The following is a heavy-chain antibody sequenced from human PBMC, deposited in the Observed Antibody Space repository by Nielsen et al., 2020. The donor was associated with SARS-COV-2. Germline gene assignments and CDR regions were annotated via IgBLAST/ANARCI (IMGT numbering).Heavy chain of an antibody. D-gene: IGHD3-10*01. CDR2: ISWNSGSI. Sequence: GGSLRLSCAASGFTFDDYAMHWVRQAPGKGLEWVSGISWNSGSIGYADSAKGRFTISRDNAKNSLYLQMNSLRAEDTALYYCAKEAWFGMDVWGQGTTVTVSS. CDR1: GFTFDDYA. V-gene: IGHV3-9*01. J-gene: IGHJ6*02. CDR3: AKEAWFGMDV.